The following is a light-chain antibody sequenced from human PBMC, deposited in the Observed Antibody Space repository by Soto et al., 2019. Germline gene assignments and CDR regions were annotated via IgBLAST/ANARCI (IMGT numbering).Light chain of an antibody. CDR2: GTY. J-gene: IGKJ4*01. Sequence: EIVMTQSPATMSVSPGEGATLSCRASQSVSSNLAWYQQKPGQAPRLLIYGTYIRATGIPARFSGSGSGTEFTLTISSLQSEDFAVYYCQQYNNWPPLTFGGGTKVEIK. CDR1: QSVSSN. CDR3: QQYNNWPPLT. V-gene: IGKV3D-15*01.